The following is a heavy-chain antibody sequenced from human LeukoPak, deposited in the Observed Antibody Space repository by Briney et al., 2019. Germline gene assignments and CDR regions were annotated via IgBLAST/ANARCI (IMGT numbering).Heavy chain of an antibody. CDR1: GGSISSRSYY. CDR2: IYYSGST. Sequence: PAETLSLTCTVSGGSISSRSYYWGWIRQPPGKGLEWIGSIYYSGSTYYNPSLKSRVTISIDTSKNQCSLKLSSVTAADTAVYYCARRGYYGSGSFPFDYWGQGTLVTVSS. D-gene: IGHD3-10*01. CDR3: ARRGYYGSGSFPFDY. V-gene: IGHV4-39*01. J-gene: IGHJ4*02.